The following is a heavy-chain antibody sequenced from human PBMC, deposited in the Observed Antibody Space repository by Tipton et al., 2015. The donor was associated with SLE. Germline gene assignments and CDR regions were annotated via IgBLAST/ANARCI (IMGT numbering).Heavy chain of an antibody. CDR2: INHSGST. V-gene: IGHV4-34*09. Sequence: TLSLTCVVYGGSFSDYSWSWIRQSPGKGLEWIGEINHSGSTNYNPSLKSRVTISVDTSENQFSLKLSSVTAADTAVYYCARMGDRWYFDLWGRGTLLTVSS. D-gene: IGHD3-16*01. CDR3: ARMGDRWYFDL. J-gene: IGHJ2*01. CDR1: GGSFSDYS.